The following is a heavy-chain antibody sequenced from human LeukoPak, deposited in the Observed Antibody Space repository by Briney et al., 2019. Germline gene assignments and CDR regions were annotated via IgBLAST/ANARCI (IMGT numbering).Heavy chain of an antibody. J-gene: IGHJ4*02. CDR1: GGSISSYY. V-gene: IGHV4-4*07. CDR2: IYSSGNT. CDR3: ARVKYSSGWYGY. D-gene: IGHD6-19*01. Sequence: PSETLSLTCTVSGGSISSYYWSWIRQPAGKELEWIGRIYSSGNTDYHPYIVSLKSRVSLSLDTSKNQFFLDLTSVTAADTAVYYCARVKYSSGWYGYWGQGTLVTVSS.